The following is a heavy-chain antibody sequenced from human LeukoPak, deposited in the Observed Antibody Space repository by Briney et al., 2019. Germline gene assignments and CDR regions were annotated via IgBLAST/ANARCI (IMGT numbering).Heavy chain of an antibody. Sequence: SGPTLVKPSETLSLICTVSGGSISSYYWSWIRQPPGKGLEWIGYIYYSGSTNYNPSLKSRVTISVDTSKNQFSLKLSSVTAADTAVYYCARGNSYGFDPWGRGTLVTVSS. CDR2: IYYSGST. D-gene: IGHD5-18*01. CDR1: GGSISSYY. J-gene: IGHJ5*02. V-gene: IGHV4-59*01. CDR3: ARGNSYGFDP.